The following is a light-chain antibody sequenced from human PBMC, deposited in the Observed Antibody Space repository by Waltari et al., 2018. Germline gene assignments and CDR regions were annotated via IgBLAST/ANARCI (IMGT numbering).Light chain of an antibody. V-gene: IGLV2-14*03. J-gene: IGLJ2*01. CDR3: SSQTLDGLVL. Sequence: QSPLTQPPSASGSPGQSITISCSGLGSAAGALESVSWHQHHPDKAPQVIIYDVTHRPSGVSDRFSASKSANTASLTISRLQPEDEADYYCSSQTLDGLVLFGGGTRLTVL. CDR1: GSAAGALES. CDR2: DVT.